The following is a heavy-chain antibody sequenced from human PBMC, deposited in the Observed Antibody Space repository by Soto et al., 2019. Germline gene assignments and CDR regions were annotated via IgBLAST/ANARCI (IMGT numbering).Heavy chain of an antibody. J-gene: IGHJ4*02. CDR3: ADLSRYCTSSNCD. CDR1: GFTFSSYS. CDR2: IGTSAST. V-gene: IGHV3-23*01. Sequence: DVRLLESGGGLVQPGGSLRLSCAASGFTFSSYSMSWVRQAPGKGLEWVSTIGTSASTYYGDSVRVRFTISRDNSRNTLYLQMNSMRAEHTAVYYCADLSRYCTSSNCDWGQGTLVTVSS. D-gene: IGHD2-2*01.